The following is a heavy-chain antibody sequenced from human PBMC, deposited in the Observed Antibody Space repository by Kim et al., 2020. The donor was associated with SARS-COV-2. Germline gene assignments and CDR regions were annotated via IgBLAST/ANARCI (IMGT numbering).Heavy chain of an antibody. CDR3: VKGHYGGNSVGHTMFY. Sequence: GGSLRLSCSASGFTFSSYAMHWVRQAPGKGLEYVSAISSNGGSTYYADSVKGRFTISRDNSKNTLYLQMSSLRAEDTAVYYCVKGHYGGNSVGHTMFYWGQGTLVTVSS. V-gene: IGHV3-64D*06. J-gene: IGHJ4*02. CDR1: GFTFSSYA. D-gene: IGHD4-17*01. CDR2: ISSNGGST.